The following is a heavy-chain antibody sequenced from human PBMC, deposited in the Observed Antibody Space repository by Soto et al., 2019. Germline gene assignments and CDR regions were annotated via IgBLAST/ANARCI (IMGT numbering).Heavy chain of an antibody. V-gene: IGHV3-21*01. D-gene: IGHD3-10*01. J-gene: IGHJ4*02. CDR3: ARSVVRGVINRVY. Sequence: GGSLRLSCAASGFTFSSYSMNWVRQAPGKGLEWVSSISSSSSYIYYADSVKGRFTISRDNAKNSLYLQMNSLRAEDTAVYYCARSVVRGVINRVYWGQGTLVTVSS. CDR2: ISSSSSYI. CDR1: GFTFSSYS.